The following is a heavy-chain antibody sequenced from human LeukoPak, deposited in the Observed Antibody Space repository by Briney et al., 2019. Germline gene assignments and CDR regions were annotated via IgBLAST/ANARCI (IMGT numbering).Heavy chain of an antibody. Sequence: GGSLRLSCAGAGFPFSSYGMHWVRQAPGKGLAWLAVISFAGSHKFYADSVKGRFTISRDNSKNTLFLEMNSLRAEDTAVYYCASPDAGGDSTGRPFDCWGQGTLVTVSS. CDR2: ISFAGSHK. D-gene: IGHD6-19*01. CDR3: ASPDAGGDSTGRPFDC. V-gene: IGHV3-30*03. CDR1: GFPFSSYG. J-gene: IGHJ4*02.